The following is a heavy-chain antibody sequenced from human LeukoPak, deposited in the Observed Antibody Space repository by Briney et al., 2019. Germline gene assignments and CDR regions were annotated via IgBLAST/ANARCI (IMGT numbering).Heavy chain of an antibody. Sequence: APVKVSCKASGYTFTSYDINWVRQATGQGLEWMGWMNPNSGNTGYAQKFQGRVTMTRNTSISTAYMELSSLRSEDTAVYYCARIQLDYYYYGMDVWGQGTTVTVSS. CDR2: MNPNSGNT. V-gene: IGHV1-8*01. J-gene: IGHJ6*02. D-gene: IGHD5-18*01. CDR3: ARIQLDYYYYGMDV. CDR1: GYTFTSYD.